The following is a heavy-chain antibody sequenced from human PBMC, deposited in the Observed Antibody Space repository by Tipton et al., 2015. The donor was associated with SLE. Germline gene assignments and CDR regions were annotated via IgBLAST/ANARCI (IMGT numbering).Heavy chain of an antibody. CDR3: ARQGLSQQERTGCYYYLDV. V-gene: IGHV1-18*01. CDR1: GYTFTSYG. CDR2: ISAYNGNT. D-gene: IGHD1-1*01. Sequence: QVQLVQSGAEVKKPGASVKVSCKASGYTFTSYGISWVRQAPGQGLEWMGWISAYNGNTNYAQKLQGRVTMTTDTSTSTAYMELRSVRSDDSPVYYCARQGLSQQERTGCYYYLDVWGRGTTVTVSS. J-gene: IGHJ6*03.